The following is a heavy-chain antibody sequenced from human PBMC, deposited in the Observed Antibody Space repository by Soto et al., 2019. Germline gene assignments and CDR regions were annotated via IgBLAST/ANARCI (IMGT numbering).Heavy chain of an antibody. J-gene: IGHJ4*02. D-gene: IGHD3-16*01. CDR1: RYTFKSHG. CDR2: IDSSCVNT. Sequence: GGSLRLSCAASRYTFKSHGLSWVRQAPGKGLEWVSTIDSSCVNTHYADSVKGRFTISRDNSRNTLHLQMPDLRADDTALYYCVSWVSAHFDYWGQGTVVTVSS. V-gene: IGHV3-23*01. CDR3: VSWVSAHFDY.